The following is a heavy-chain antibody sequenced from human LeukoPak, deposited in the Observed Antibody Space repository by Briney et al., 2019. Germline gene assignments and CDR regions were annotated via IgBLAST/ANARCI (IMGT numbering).Heavy chain of an antibody. Sequence: ASVKVSCKASGYTFTGYYMHWVRQAPGQGLEWMGWINPNSGGTNYAQKFQGRVTMTRDTSISTAYMELSRLRSDDTAVYYCARPPPHDFRSGHHYFDYWGQGTLVTASS. CDR3: ARPPPHDFRSGHHYFDY. V-gene: IGHV1-2*02. D-gene: IGHD3-3*01. CDR2: INPNSGGT. J-gene: IGHJ4*02. CDR1: GYTFTGYY.